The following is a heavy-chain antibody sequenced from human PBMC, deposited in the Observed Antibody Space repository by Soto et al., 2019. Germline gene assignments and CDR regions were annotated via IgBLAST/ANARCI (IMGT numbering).Heavy chain of an antibody. J-gene: IGHJ4*02. Sequence: GGSMRLSCTASGFTFRNFVMSWVRQAPGKGLEWVSTVTDSGGSTYYADSVKGRFTISRDNSKNTLYLQMNSLRAEDTAVYYCAKDRPVASAGAYDYWGQGTLVTVSS. D-gene: IGHD6-13*01. CDR2: VTDSGGST. CDR3: AKDRPVASAGAYDY. CDR1: GFTFRNFV. V-gene: IGHV3-23*01.